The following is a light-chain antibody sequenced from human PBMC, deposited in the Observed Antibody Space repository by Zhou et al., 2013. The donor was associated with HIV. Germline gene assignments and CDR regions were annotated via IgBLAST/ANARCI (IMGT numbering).Light chain of an antibody. CDR3: QQFHTYPYT. V-gene: IGKV1-9*01. J-gene: IGKJ3*01. CDR2: AAS. CDR1: QGFSSS. Sequence: DIQLTQSPSFLSASVGDRVTITCRASQGFSSSLAWYQQKPGKAPKLLIYAASTLQSGVPSRFSGSGSGTEFTLTISGLQPDDFATYSCQQFHTYPYTFGPGTKVDIK.